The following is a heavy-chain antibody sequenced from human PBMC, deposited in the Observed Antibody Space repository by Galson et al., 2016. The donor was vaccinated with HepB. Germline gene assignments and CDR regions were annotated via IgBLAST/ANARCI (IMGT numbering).Heavy chain of an antibody. Sequence: SLRLSCASSGFTFRYYAMTWVRRAPGKGLEWASDVSGAGGTTHYADSVKGRFTISRDNSRDTLYLQMDRLRAADTAVYYCAKERGWYGGPNYGSWGQGTLVTVSS. J-gene: IGHJ5*02. CDR3: AKERGWYGGPNYGS. D-gene: IGHD2-15*01. CDR1: GFTFRYYA. CDR2: VSGAGGTT. V-gene: IGHV3-23*01.